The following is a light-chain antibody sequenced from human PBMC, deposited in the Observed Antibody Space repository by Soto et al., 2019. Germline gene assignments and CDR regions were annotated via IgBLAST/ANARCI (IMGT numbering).Light chain of an antibody. CDR3: QSYDISLSGSGVV. CDR1: SSNIGAGYD. J-gene: IGLJ2*01. V-gene: IGLV1-40*01. Sequence: QSVLTQPPSVSGAPGQRVTISCTGSSSNIGAGYDVHWYQQLPGTAPKLLIYGNSNRPSGVPDRFSGSKSGTSASLAITGLQAEDEADYYFQSYDISLSGSGVVFGGGTKMTFL. CDR2: GNS.